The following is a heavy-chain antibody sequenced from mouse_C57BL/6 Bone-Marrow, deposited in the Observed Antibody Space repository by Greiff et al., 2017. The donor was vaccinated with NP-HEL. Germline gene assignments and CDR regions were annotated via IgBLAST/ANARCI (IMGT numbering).Heavy chain of an antibody. CDR3: ASTVVAPLGYFDV. V-gene: IGHV14-3*01. J-gene: IGHJ1*03. D-gene: IGHD1-1*01. CDR1: GFNIKNTY. Sequence: VQLKQSVAELVRPGASVKLSCTASGFNIKNTYMHWVKQRPEQGLEWIGRIDPANGNTKYAPKFQGKATITADTSSNTAYLQLSSLTSEDTAIYYCASTVVAPLGYFDVWGTGTTVTVPS. CDR2: IDPANGNT.